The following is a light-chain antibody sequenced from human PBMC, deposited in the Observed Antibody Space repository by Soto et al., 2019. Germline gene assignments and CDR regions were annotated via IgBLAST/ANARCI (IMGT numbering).Light chain of an antibody. V-gene: IGLV2-14*01. Sequence: QSVLTQPASVSGSPGQSITISCNGTSSDVGDYDYVSWYQQYAGKAPKMMIYEVSNRPSGVSNRFSGSKSGNTASLTISGLQAEDEADYYCSSYRSSNTLLFGGGTKLTVL. CDR1: SSDVGDYDY. CDR2: EVS. CDR3: SSYRSSNTLL. J-gene: IGLJ2*01.